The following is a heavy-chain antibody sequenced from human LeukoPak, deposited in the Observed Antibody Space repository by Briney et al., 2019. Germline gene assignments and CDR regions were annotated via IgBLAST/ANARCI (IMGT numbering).Heavy chain of an antibody. CDR3: VQERVRRGYFGY. CDR1: GFTFRSNA. Sequence: GGSLRLSCAASGFTFRSNAMHWVRQAPGKGLEWVTFIRNDGNEKYYAESVKGRFTVSRDNSKNTLYLTMNSLRVGDTAVYYCVQERVRRGYFGYWGQGTLVTVSS. D-gene: IGHD2-15*01. J-gene: IGHJ4*02. CDR2: IRNDGNEK. V-gene: IGHV3-30*02.